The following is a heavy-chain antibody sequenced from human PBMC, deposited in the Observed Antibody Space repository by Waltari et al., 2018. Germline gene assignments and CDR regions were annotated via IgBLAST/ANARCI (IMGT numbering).Heavy chain of an antibody. J-gene: IGHJ4*02. D-gene: IGHD3-22*01. Sequence: GLEWVGRIKSKTDGGTTDYAAPVKGRFTISRDDSKNTLHLQMNNLKTEDTAVYYCTKNYDSSGYSYNYFDYWGQGTLVTVSS. V-gene: IGHV3-15*01. CDR3: TKNYDSSGYSYNYFDY. CDR2: IKSKTDGGTT.